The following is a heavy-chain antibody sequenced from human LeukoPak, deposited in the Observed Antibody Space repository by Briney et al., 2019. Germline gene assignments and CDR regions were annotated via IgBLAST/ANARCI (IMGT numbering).Heavy chain of an antibody. V-gene: IGHV4-59*01. Sequence: SETLSLTCTVSGGSISSYHWSWIRQPPGKGLEWIGYIYYSGSTNYNPSLKSRVTISVGTSKNQFSLKLSSVTAADTAVYYCARVEGDYVWGSYRFSGAHVAFDIWGQGTMVTVSS. CDR2: IYYSGST. CDR1: GGSISSYH. D-gene: IGHD3-16*02. J-gene: IGHJ3*02. CDR3: ARVEGDYVWGSYRFSGAHVAFDI.